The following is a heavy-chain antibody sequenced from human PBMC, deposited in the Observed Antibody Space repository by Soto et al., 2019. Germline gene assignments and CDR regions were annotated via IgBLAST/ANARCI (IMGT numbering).Heavy chain of an antibody. J-gene: IGHJ4*02. CDR3: ARGPIYYDSSGAGTAADY. D-gene: IGHD3-22*01. V-gene: IGHV1-69*12. CDR1: GGTFSSYA. CDR2: IIPIFGTA. Sequence: QVQLVQSGAEAKKPGSSVKVSCKASGGTFSSYAISWVRQAPGQGLEWMGGIIPIFGTANYAQKFQGRVTITADESTSTAYMELSSLRSEDTAVYYCARGPIYYDSSGAGTAADYWGQGTLVTVSS.